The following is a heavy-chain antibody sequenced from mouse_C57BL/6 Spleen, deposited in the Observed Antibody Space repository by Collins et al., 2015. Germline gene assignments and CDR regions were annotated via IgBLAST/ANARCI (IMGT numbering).Heavy chain of an antibody. CDR2: INPSNGGT. CDR3: AITTVVSYWYFDV. J-gene: IGHJ1*03. CDR1: GYTFTSYW. D-gene: IGHD1-1*01. V-gene: IGHV1-53*01. Sequence: QVQLQQPGAELVKPGASVKLSCKASGYTFTSYWMHWVKQRPGQGLEWIGNINPSNGGTNYNEKFKSKATLTVDKSSSTAYMQLSSLTSEDSAVYYCAITTVVSYWYFDVWGTGTTVTVSS.